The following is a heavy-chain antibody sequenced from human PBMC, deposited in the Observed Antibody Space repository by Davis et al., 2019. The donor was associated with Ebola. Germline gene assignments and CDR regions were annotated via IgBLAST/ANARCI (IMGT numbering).Heavy chain of an antibody. CDR3: AKERFESGWYEGMYDY. CDR2: ISYDGSTN. V-gene: IGHV3-30*18. Sequence: PGGSLRLSCAASGFTFSSYGMHWVRQAPGKGLEWVAVISYDGSTNYYADSVKGRFTISRDNSKNTLYLQVNSLRPDDTVVYWCAKERFESGWYEGMYDYWGQGTLVTVSS. D-gene: IGHD6-19*01. CDR1: GFTFSSYG. J-gene: IGHJ4*02.